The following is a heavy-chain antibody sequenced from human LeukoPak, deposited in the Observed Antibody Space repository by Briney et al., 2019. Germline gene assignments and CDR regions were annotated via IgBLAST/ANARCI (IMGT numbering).Heavy chain of an antibody. Sequence: PGGSLRPSCPASGFTLSSYGMHWVRQAQGKGLEWVAVIPYDGSNKYYADSVKGRFTISRDNSKNTLYLQMNSLRAEDTAVYYCAKALSSGFDYWGQGTLVTVSS. J-gene: IGHJ4*02. CDR3: AKALSSGFDY. D-gene: IGHD6-19*01. V-gene: IGHV3-30*18. CDR2: IPYDGSNK. CDR1: GFTLSSYG.